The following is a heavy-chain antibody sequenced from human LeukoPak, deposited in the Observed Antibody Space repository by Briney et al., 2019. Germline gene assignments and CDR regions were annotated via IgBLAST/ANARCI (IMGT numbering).Heavy chain of an antibody. J-gene: IGHJ4*02. CDR3: ARGSSSWYYLDY. CDR2: ISSSSSYI. V-gene: IGHV3-21*01. Sequence: GGSLRLSCAASGFTFSSYSMNWVRQAPGKGLEWVSFISSSSSYIYYADSVKGRFTISRDNAKNSLYLQVNSLRVEDTAVYYCARGSSSWYYLDYWGQGTLVTVSS. D-gene: IGHD6-13*01. CDR1: GFTFSSYS.